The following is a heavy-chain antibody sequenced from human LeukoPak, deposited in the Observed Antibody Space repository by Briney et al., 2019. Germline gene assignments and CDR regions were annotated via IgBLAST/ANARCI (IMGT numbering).Heavy chain of an antibody. Sequence: GGSLRLSCAASGFTFSSYAMSWARQAPGKGLEWVSAISGSGGSTYYADSVKGRFTISRDNSKNMLYLQMNSLRAEDTAIYYCAKEAIVVVPAAQFSHWGQGTLVTVSS. CDR1: GFTFSSYA. CDR3: AKEAIVVVPAAQFSH. CDR2: ISGSGGST. J-gene: IGHJ4*02. V-gene: IGHV3-23*01. D-gene: IGHD2-2*01.